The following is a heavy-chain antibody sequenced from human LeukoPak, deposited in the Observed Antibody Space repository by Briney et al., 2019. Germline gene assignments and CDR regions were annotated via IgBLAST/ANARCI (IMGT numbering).Heavy chain of an antibody. V-gene: IGHV3-9*01. D-gene: IGHD3-3*01. CDR2: ISWNGGSI. CDR1: GFTFDDYA. CDR3: AKPPEYYDFWSGYYDY. Sequence: PGRSLRLSCAASGFTFDDYAMHWVRQAPGKGLEWVSGISWNGGSIVYADSVKGRFTISRDNAKNSLYLQMNSLRAEDTALYYCAKPPEYYDFWSGYYDYWGQGTLVTVSS. J-gene: IGHJ4*02.